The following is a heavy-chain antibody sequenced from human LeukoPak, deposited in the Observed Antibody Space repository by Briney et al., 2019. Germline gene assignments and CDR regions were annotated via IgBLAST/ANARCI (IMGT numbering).Heavy chain of an antibody. Sequence: SETLSLTCTVSGGSISSSSYYWGWIRQPPGKGLEWIGSIYYSGSTYYNPSLKSRVTISVDTSKNQFSLKLSSVTAADTAVYYCARGGMYGSGDLFDYWGQGTLVTVSS. CDR2: IYYSGST. CDR1: GGSISSSSYY. V-gene: IGHV4-39*07. CDR3: ARGGMYGSGDLFDY. J-gene: IGHJ4*02. D-gene: IGHD3-10*01.